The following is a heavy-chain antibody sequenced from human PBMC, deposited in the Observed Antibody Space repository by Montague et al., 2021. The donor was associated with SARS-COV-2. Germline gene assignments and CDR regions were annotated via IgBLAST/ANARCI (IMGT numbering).Heavy chain of an antibody. V-gene: IGHV4-59*01. CDR2: IDYRGST. J-gene: IGHJ6*02. D-gene: IGHD3-9*01. CDR1: GGSISTYH. CDR3: ARLPYDNSYGMDV. Sequence: SETLSLTCTVSGGSISTYHWNWIRQFPGKGLEWIGYIDYRGSTNYNPSLQSRVIISVDRSKIQFSLKLNSVTAADTAIYYCARLPYDNSYGMDVWGQGTTVTVSS.